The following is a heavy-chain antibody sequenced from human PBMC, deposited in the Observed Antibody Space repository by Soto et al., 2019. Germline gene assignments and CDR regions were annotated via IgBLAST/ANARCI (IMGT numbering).Heavy chain of an antibody. CDR3: ARDSLWGSSGYYYFFDY. V-gene: IGHV3-21*01. CDR2: ISSSSSYI. CDR1: GFTFSSYS. D-gene: IGHD3-22*01. Sequence: GSLRLSCAASGFTFSSYSMNWVRQAPGKGLEWVSSISSSSSYIYYADSVKGRFTISRDNAKNSLYLQMNSLRAEDTAVYYCARDSLWGSSGYYYFFDYWGQGTLVTVSS. J-gene: IGHJ4*02.